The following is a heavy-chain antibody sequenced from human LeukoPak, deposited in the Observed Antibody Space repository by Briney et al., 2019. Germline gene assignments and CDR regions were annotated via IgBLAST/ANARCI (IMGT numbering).Heavy chain of an antibody. J-gene: IGHJ1*01. D-gene: IGHD6-13*01. V-gene: IGHV4-61*02. CDR2: IYTSGST. CDR3: ARDRYSSSWYAKGGYFQH. Sequence: KASQTLSLTCTVSGGSISSGSYYWSWIRQPAGKGLEWIGRIYTSGSTNYNPSLKSRVTISVDTSKNQFSLKLSSVTAADTAVYYCARDRYSSSWYAKGGYFQHWGQGTLVTVSS. CDR1: GGSISSGSYY.